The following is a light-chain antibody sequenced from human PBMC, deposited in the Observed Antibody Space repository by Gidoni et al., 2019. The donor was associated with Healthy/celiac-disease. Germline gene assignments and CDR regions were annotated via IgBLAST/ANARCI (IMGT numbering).Light chain of an antibody. CDR3: QQYNSYLT. CDR2: DAS. CDR1: QSISSW. Sequence: DIQMTQSPSTLSASVGDRVTITCRASQSISSWLAWYQQKPGKAPKLLIYDASRLESGVPSRFSGSGSGTEFTLTISSLQPDDFATYYCQQYNSYLTFXGXTKVEIK. V-gene: IGKV1-5*01. J-gene: IGKJ4*01.